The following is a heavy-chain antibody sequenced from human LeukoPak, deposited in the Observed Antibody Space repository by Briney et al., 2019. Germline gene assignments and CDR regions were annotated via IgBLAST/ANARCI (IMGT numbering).Heavy chain of an antibody. J-gene: IGHJ4*02. CDR3: ARAPYYYDSSGSFDY. V-gene: IGHV4-30-2*01. CDR1: GGSISSSGYY. D-gene: IGHD3-22*01. CDR2: IYHSGTT. Sequence: SETLSLTCTVSGGSISSSGYYWSWIRQPPGKGLEWIGYIYHSGTTYYNPSLESRVTISVDRSKNQFSLKLSSVTAADTAVYYCARAPYYYDSSGSFDYWGQGTLVTVSS.